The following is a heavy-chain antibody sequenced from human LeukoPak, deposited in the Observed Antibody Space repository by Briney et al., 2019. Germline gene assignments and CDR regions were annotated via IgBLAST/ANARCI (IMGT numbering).Heavy chain of an antibody. D-gene: IGHD5-12*01. CDR3: ARDVGIYSGYGLGYYFDY. CDR2: INPHSGGT. V-gene: IGHV1-2*02. J-gene: IGHJ4*02. Sequence: ASVKVSCKASGYTFTGYYMHWVRQAPGQGLEWMGWINPHSGGTNYAQKSQGRVTMTRDTSISTAYMELSRLRSDDTAVYYCARDVGIYSGYGLGYYFDYWGQGTLVTVSS. CDR1: GYTFTGYY.